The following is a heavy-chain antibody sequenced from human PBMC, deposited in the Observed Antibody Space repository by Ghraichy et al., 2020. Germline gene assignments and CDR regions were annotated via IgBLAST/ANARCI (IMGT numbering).Heavy chain of an antibody. CDR3: ARGGLGWYPRQVGAFDI. V-gene: IGHV4-4*07. D-gene: IGHD6-19*01. CDR2: IYTSGST. CDR1: GGSISSYY. J-gene: IGHJ3*02. Sequence: SETLSLTCTVSGGSISSYYWSWIRQPAGKRLEWIGRIYTSGSTNYNPSLKSRVTMSVDTSKNQFSLKLSSVTAADTAVYYCARGGLGWYPRQVGAFDIWGQGTMVTVSS.